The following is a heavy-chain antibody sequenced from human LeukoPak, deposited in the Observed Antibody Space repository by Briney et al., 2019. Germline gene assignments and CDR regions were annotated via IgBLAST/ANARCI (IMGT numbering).Heavy chain of an antibody. D-gene: IGHD3-10*01. CDR1: GFIFSNYA. Sequence: PGGSLRLSCATSGFIFSNYAVNWVRQAPGKGLEWVANIKQDGSEKYYVDSVKGRFTISRDNAKNSLYLQMNSLRAEDTAVYYCARVVGLHYYGSGPYMDVWGKGTTVTVSS. V-gene: IGHV3-7*01. J-gene: IGHJ6*03. CDR3: ARVVGLHYYGSGPYMDV. CDR2: IKQDGSEK.